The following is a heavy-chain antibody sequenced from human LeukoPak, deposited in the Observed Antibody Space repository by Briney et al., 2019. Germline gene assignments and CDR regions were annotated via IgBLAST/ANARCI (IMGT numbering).Heavy chain of an antibody. CDR1: GFTYSSCA. J-gene: IGHJ4*02. V-gene: IGHV3-23*01. D-gene: IGHD3-22*01. CDR3: AKGGLNYYDSSGPII. CDR2: ISGSGGST. Sequence: GGSLRLSCAASGFTYSSCAMSWVRQAPGKGLEWVSTISGSGGSTYYADSVKGRFTISRDNSKNTLYLQMNSLRAEDTAVYYCAKGGLNYYDSSGPIIWGQGTLVTVSS.